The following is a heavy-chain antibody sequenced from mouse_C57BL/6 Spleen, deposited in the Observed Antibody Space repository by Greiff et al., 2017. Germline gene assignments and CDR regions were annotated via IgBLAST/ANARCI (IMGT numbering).Heavy chain of an antibody. CDR2: IGPGHGGT. V-gene: IGHV1-77*01. J-gene: IGHJ2*01. Sequence: QVQLQQSGAELVKPGASVKISCKASGYTFTDYYINWVKQRPGPGLEWIGRIGPGHGGTNYNEKFQGKATLTADKSSSTAYMQLSSLTSEDSAVYFCAIVTTVVSGDYWGQGTTLTVSS. CDR3: AIVTTVVSGDY. CDR1: GYTFTDYY. D-gene: IGHD1-1*01.